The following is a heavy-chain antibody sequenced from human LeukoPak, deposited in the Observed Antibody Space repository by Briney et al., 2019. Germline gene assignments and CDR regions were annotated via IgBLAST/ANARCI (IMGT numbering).Heavy chain of an antibody. D-gene: IGHD1-1*01. V-gene: IGHV3-21*03. CDR1: GFIFWSYS. CDR2: ISSSRSYI. Sequence: KSGGSLRLSCAACGFIFWSYSMNRVRQAPGKGLEWVSSISSSRSYIYYADSVKGRFTISRDNAKNSLYLQMTDHQPEGTAVYYCAIGSAETKIFDYWGQGTLVTVSS. CDR3: AIGSAETKIFDY. J-gene: IGHJ4*02.